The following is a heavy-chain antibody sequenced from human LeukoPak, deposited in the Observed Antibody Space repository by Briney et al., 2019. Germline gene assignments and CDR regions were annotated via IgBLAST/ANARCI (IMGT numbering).Heavy chain of an antibody. CDR1: GGSISSYY. V-gene: IGHV4-4*07. CDR3: ARAPPGIAAAGLGFDY. J-gene: IGHJ4*02. Sequence: SETLSLTCTVSGGSISSYYWSWIRQPAGKGLEWLGRIYTSGSTNYNPSLKSRVTMSVDTSKDQFSLKLSSVTAADTAVYYCARAPPGIAAAGLGFDYWGQGTLVTVSS. CDR2: IYTSGST. D-gene: IGHD6-13*01.